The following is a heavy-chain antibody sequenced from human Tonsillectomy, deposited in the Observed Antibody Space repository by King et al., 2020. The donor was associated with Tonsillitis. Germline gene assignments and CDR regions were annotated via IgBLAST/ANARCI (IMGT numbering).Heavy chain of an antibody. CDR2: IYWNDDK. D-gene: IGHD3-10*01. CDR3: AHSVPLLWFGELFKEGYFQH. CDR1: GFSLSTSGVG. Sequence: TLKESGPTLVKPTQTLTLTCTFSGFSLSTSGVGVGWIRQSPGKALEWLALIYWNDDKRYSPSLKSRLTITKDTSKNQVVLTMTNMDPVDTATYYCAHSVPLLWFGELFKEGYFQHWGQGTLVTVSS. J-gene: IGHJ1*01. V-gene: IGHV2-5*01.